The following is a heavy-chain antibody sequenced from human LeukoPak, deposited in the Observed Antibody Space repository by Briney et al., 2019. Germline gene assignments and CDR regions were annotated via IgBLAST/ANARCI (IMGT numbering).Heavy chain of an antibody. D-gene: IGHD3-22*01. J-gene: IGHJ3*02. CDR1: GFTFSSYA. CDR3: ARARTRPYDSSARGGGFDI. Sequence: PGRSLRLSCAASGFTFSSYAMHWVRQAPGKGLEWVAVISYDGSNKYYADSVKGRFTISRDNSKNTLYLQMNSLRAEDTAVYYCARARTRPYDSSARGGGFDIWGQGTMVTVSS. CDR2: ISYDGSNK. V-gene: IGHV3-30-3*01.